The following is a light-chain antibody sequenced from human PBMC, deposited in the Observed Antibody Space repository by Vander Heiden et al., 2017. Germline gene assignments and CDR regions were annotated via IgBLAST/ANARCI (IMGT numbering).Light chain of an antibody. CDR1: QSVSSSY. Sequence: EIVLTQSPGTLSLSPGERATLSCRASQSVSSSYLAWYQQKPGQAPRLLSYGASSRATGIPDRVSGSGSGTDFTLTISRLEPEDVAVYYCQQYGSSLLTFGGGTKVEIK. V-gene: IGKV3-20*01. J-gene: IGKJ4*01. CDR2: GAS. CDR3: QQYGSSLLT.